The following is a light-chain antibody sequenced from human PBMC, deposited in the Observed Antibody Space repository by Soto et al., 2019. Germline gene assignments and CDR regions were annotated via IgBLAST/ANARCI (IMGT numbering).Light chain of an antibody. CDR3: QQSYLTPRT. CDR2: AAS. Sequence: IQMTQSPSSLSASVGERVTLTCRARAIISTSLNWYQHKVGRAPKLLIYAASSLQTGVPSRFSGSGSGTDFTLTISTLQPEDFATYYCQQSYLTPRTFGQGTKLEIK. CDR1: AIISTS. V-gene: IGKV1-39*01. J-gene: IGKJ2*01.